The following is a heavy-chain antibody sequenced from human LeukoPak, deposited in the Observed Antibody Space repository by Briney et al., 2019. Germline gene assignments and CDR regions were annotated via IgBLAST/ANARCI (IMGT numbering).Heavy chain of an antibody. Sequence: GGSLRLSCAASGFSFRTTWMTWVRQAPGKGLEWVSVIYSGGSTYYADSVKGRFTISRDNSKNTVYLQMNSLRAEDTAVYYCARDRGYYDSGGYYLDYWGQGTLVTVSS. V-gene: IGHV3-66*01. CDR3: ARDRGYYDSGGYYLDY. CDR2: IYSGGST. J-gene: IGHJ4*02. D-gene: IGHD3-22*01. CDR1: GFSFRTTW.